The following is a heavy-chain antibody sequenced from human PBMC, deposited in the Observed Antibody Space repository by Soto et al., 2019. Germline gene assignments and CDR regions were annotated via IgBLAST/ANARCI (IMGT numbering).Heavy chain of an antibody. CDR3: ARRSYDILTGYYSFDY. CDR1: GYNCNKYG. D-gene: IGHD3-9*01. CDR2: IYPGDSDT. Sequence: SMTVSSQFSGYNCNKYGIVVVRQLPGKGLGWMGIIYPGDSDTRYSPSFQGQVTISADKSISTAYLQWSSLKASDTAMYYCARRSYDILTGYYSFDYWGQGTLVTVSS. J-gene: IGHJ4*02. V-gene: IGHV5-51*01.